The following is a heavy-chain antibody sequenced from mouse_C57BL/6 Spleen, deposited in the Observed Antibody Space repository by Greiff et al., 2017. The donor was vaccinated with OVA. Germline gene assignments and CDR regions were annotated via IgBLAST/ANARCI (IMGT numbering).Heavy chain of an antibody. CDR1: GFSLTSYG. V-gene: IGHV2-2*01. CDR3: ARNSDYYGSSLWYFDV. D-gene: IGHD1-1*01. Sequence: QVQLQQSGPGLVQPSQSLSITCTVSGFSLTSYGVHWVRQSPGKGLEWLGVIWSGGSTDYNAAFISRLSISKDNSKSQVFFKMNRMQADDTAIYYCARNSDYYGSSLWYFDVWGTGTTVTVSS. CDR2: IWSGGST. J-gene: IGHJ1*03.